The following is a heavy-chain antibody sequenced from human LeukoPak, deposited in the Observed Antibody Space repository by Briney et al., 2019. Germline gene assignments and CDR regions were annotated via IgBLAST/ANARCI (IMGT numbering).Heavy chain of an antibody. CDR1: GFTFSSYS. V-gene: IGHV3-21*01. Sequence: TGGSLRLSCAASGFTFSSYSMNWVRQAPGKGLEWVSSISSSSSYIYYADSVKGRFTISRDNAKNSLSLQMTSLRAEDTAVYYCVRGQDGIDNWFDPWGQGTLVTVAS. CDR3: VRGQDGIDNWFDP. J-gene: IGHJ5*02. CDR2: ISSSSSYI. D-gene: IGHD5-24*01.